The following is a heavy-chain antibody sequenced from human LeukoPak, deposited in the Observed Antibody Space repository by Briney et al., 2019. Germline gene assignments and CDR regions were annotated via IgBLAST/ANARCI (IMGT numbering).Heavy chain of an antibody. CDR2: ISSSGGAT. Sequence: GGSLRLSCAASGFIFSNDAIHWVREAPGKGLEWVSGISSSGGATFYAESAKGRFTIPRDNSKNTAYLQMNSLRADDTAIYYCVGAPPPHNFDYWGQGTLVTVSS. D-gene: IGHD1-26*01. V-gene: IGHV3-23*01. J-gene: IGHJ4*02. CDR3: VGAPPPHNFDY. CDR1: GFIFSNDA.